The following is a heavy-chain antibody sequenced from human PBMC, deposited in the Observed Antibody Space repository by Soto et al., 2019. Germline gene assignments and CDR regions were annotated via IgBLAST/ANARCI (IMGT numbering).Heavy chain of an antibody. CDR1: GFTISSYW. V-gene: IGHV3-74*01. CDR3: VRTSLVVAAATREDY. J-gene: IGHJ4*02. CDR2: INSDGSST. Sequence: SLRHSCAASGFTISSYWMHCVRQATGKGLVWVSRINSDGSSTSYADSVKGRFTISRDNAKNTLYLQMNSLRAEDTAVYYCVRTSLVVAAATREDYWGQGTLVTVSS. D-gene: IGHD2-15*01.